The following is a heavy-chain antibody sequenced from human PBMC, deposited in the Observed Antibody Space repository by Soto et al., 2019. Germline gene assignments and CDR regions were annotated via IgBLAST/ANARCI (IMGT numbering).Heavy chain of an antibody. D-gene: IGHD6-19*01. CDR3: ARDPDSSGWYNWFDP. CDR2: ISSSSSTI. J-gene: IGHJ5*02. Sequence: EVQLVESGGGLVQPGGSLRLSCAASGFTFSSYSMNWVRQAPGKGLEWVSYISSSSSTIYYADSVKGRFTISRDNAKNSRYLQMNSLRAEDTAVYYCARDPDSSGWYNWFDPWAQITLVTVSS. V-gene: IGHV3-48*01. CDR1: GFTFSSYS.